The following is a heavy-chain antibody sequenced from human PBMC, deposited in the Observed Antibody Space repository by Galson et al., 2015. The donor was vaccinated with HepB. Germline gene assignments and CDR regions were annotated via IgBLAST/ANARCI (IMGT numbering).Heavy chain of an antibody. V-gene: IGHV3-64D*06. CDR1: GFTFNYFA. Sequence: SLRLSCAASGFTFNYFAIHWVRQAPEKGLEYVSAISTDGGTTLYADSVKGRFVISRDNSKNTVYIEMNSLRLEDTGVCYCVRSARTSGLQADRWGQGTLVGVSS. CDR2: ISTDGGTT. CDR3: VRSARTSGLQADR. J-gene: IGHJ5*02. D-gene: IGHD5-12*01.